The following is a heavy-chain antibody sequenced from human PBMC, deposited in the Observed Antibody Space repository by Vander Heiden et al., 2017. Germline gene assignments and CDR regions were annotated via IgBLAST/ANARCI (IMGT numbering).Heavy chain of an antibody. CDR3: ARGPRYYRHFDY. CDR2: INHSGST. V-gene: IGHV4-34*01. Sequence: QVQLQQWGAGLLKPSETLSLTCAVYGGSFSGYYWSWIRQPPGKGLEWIGEINHSGSTNYNPSLKSRVTISVDTSKNQFSLKLSSVTAADTAVYYCARGPRYYRHFDYWGQGTLVTVSS. CDR1: GGSFSGYY. J-gene: IGHJ4*02. D-gene: IGHD3-22*01.